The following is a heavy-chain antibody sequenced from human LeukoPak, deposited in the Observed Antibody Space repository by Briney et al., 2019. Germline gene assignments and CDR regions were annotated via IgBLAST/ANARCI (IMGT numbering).Heavy chain of an antibody. V-gene: IGHV4-31*03. J-gene: IGHJ4*02. CDR3: AREGGFYRPLDY. CDR2: IYYSGST. CDR1: GGSINSGGYY. D-gene: IGHD3-3*01. Sequence: SQTLSLTCTVSGGSINSGGYYWSWIRQLPGKGLEWIGYIYYSGSTYYNPSLKSRVTISVDTSKNQFSLKLSSVTAADTAVYYCAREGGFYRPLDYSGQGTLVTVSS.